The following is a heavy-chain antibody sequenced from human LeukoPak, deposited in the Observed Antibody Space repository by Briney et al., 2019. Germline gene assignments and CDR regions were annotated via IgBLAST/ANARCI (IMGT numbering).Heavy chain of an antibody. CDR2: MNPNSGNT. CDR1: GYTFTSYD. CDR3: ARGGSIGQLGYYDFWSGHRATQKQKNWFDP. V-gene: IGHV1-8*01. D-gene: IGHD3-3*01. J-gene: IGHJ5*02. Sequence: GASVKVSCKASGYTFTSYDINWVRQATGQGLEWMGWMNPNSGNTGYAQKFQGRVTMTRNTSISTAYMELSSLRSENTAVYYSARGGSIGQLGYYDFWSGHRATQKQKNWFDPWGQGTLVTVSS.